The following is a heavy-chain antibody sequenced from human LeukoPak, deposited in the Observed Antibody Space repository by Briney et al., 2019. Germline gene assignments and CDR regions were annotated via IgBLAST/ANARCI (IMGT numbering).Heavy chain of an antibody. Sequence: GESLKISCRGSGYSFTTYWIGWVRQMPGKGLGWMGIIYPGDSDTRYTPSFQGQVTMSADKSINTAYLQWSSLKASDTAMYYCARRQGCSSTSCPPDYWGQGTLDTVSP. CDR3: ARRQGCSSTSCPPDY. V-gene: IGHV5-51*01. J-gene: IGHJ4*02. D-gene: IGHD2-2*01. CDR1: GYSFTTYW. CDR2: IYPGDSDT.